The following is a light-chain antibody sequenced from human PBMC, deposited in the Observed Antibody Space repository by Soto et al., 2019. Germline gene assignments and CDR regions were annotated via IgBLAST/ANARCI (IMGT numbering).Light chain of an antibody. Sequence: SSELTQPPSVSVGPGQTANITCGGSDIGDKSVFWYQQRPGQAPVVVVSDDTDRPSGIPDRFSGINSGNTATLTISRVEVGDEADYYCQVWDGDSDHVVFGGGTKLTVL. V-gene: IGLV3-21*02. CDR1: DIGDKS. J-gene: IGLJ2*01. CDR2: DDT. CDR3: QVWDGDSDHVV.